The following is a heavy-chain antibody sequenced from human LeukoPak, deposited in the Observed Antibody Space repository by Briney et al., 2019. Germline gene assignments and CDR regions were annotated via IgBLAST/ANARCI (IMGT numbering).Heavy chain of an antibody. CDR2: ISAYNGNT. D-gene: IGHD1-14*01. CDR1: GYTFTSYG. Sequence: ASVKVCCKASGYTFTSYGISWVRQVPGQGLEWMGWISAYNGNTNYAQKLQGRVTMTTDTSTSTAYMELRSLRSDDTAVYYCARTENYYYGMDVWGQGTTVTVSS. J-gene: IGHJ6*02. CDR3: ARTENYYYGMDV. V-gene: IGHV1-18*01.